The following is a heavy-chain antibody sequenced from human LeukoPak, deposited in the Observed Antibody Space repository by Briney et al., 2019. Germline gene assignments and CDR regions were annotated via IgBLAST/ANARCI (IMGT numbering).Heavy chain of an antibody. J-gene: IGHJ4*02. V-gene: IGHV3-23*01. CDR3: ARDSGSDGYNSNFDY. D-gene: IGHD5-24*01. CDR1: GFIFSSSA. Sequence: GGSLRLSCAASGFIFSSSAMSWVRQAPGKGLEWVSSISGSGGSTSTSDPVKGRFTISRDNSKNTLYLQMNSLRVEDTAVYYCARDSGSDGYNSNFDYWGQGTLVTVSS. CDR2: ISGSGGST.